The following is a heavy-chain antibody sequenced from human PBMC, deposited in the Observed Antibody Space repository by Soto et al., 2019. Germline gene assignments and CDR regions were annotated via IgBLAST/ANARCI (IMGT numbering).Heavy chain of an antibody. J-gene: IGHJ6*02. CDR2: IYYSGST. CDR1: GGSISSGGYY. D-gene: IGHD1-1*01. Sequence: QVQLQESGPGLVKPSQTLSLTCTVSGGSISSGGYYWSWIRQHPGKGLEWIGYIYYSGSTYYNPSLKSRVTIPVDTSKNQFSLNLSSVTAADTAVYYCARGARYKEDMDVWGQGTTVTVSS. CDR3: ARGARYKEDMDV. V-gene: IGHV4-31*03.